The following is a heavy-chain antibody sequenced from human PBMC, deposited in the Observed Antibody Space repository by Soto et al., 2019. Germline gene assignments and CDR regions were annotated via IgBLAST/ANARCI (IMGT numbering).Heavy chain of an antibody. Sequence: QVQLVESGGGVVQPGRSLRLSCAASGFTFSSYGMHWVRQAPGKGLAWVAVIWYDGSNKYYADSVKGRFTISRDNSKNTLYLQMNSLRAEDTAVYYCARGFYYDFWSGYPRAGYYGMDVWGQGTTVTVSS. CDR2: IWYDGSNK. J-gene: IGHJ6*02. D-gene: IGHD3-3*01. V-gene: IGHV3-33*01. CDR1: GFTFSSYG. CDR3: ARGFYYDFWSGYPRAGYYGMDV.